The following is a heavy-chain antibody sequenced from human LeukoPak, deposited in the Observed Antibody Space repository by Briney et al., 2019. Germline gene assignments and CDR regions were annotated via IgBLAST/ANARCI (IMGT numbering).Heavy chain of an antibody. CDR1: GFTFSSYS. V-gene: IGHV3-21*01. CDR3: AKYPGIAAAGTTSDFDY. CDR2: ISSSSSYI. D-gene: IGHD6-13*01. Sequence: KTGGSLRLSCAASGFTFSSYSMNWVRQAPGKGLEWVSSISSSSSYIYYADSVKGRFTISRDNAKNSLYLQMNSLRAEDTAVYYCAKYPGIAAAGTTSDFDYWGQGTLVTVSS. J-gene: IGHJ4*02.